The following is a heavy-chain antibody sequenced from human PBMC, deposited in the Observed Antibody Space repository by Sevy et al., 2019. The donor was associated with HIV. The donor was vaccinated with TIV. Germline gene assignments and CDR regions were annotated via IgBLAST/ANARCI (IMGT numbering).Heavy chain of an antibody. D-gene: IGHD3-22*01. CDR2: INPNSGGT. J-gene: IGHJ4*02. V-gene: IGHV1-2*02. CDR1: GYTFTGYY. Sequence: ASVKVSCKASGYTFTGYYMHWVRQAPGQGLEWMGWINPNSGGTNYAQKFQGRVTMTRDTSISTAYMELGRLRSDDTAVYYCATTKDYYDSSGYPFDYWGQGTLVTVSS. CDR3: ATTKDYYDSSGYPFDY.